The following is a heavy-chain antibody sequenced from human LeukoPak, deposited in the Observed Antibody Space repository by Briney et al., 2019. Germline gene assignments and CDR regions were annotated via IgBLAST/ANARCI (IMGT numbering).Heavy chain of an antibody. CDR3: TRDSSGYDWFYDY. CDR1: GGSINSGTYY. CDR2: ISTSGST. J-gene: IGHJ4*02. V-gene: IGHV4-61*02. D-gene: IGHD5-12*01. Sequence: SETLSLTCTVSGGSINSGTYYWSWIRQPAGKGLEWIGRISTSGSTNYNPSLKSRVTTSVDTSKNQFSLMLSSVTAADTAVYYCTRDSSGYDWFYDYWGQGTLVTVSS.